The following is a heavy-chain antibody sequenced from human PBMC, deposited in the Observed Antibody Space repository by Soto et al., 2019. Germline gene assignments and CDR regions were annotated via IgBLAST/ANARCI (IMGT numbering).Heavy chain of an antibody. J-gene: IGHJ4*02. CDR1: GGTFSSYA. Sequence: SVKVSCKASGGTFSSYAISWVRQAPGQGLEWMGGIIPIFGTANYAQKFQGRVTITADESTSTAYMELSSLRSEDTAVYYCASAPSGYSSGYIIDYWGQGTLVTVSS. CDR2: IIPIFGTA. V-gene: IGHV1-69*13. D-gene: IGHD5-18*01. CDR3: ASAPSGYSSGYIIDY.